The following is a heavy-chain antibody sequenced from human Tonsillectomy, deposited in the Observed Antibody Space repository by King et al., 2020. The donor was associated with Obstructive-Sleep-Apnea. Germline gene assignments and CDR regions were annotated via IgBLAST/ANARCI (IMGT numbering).Heavy chain of an antibody. Sequence: VQLVESGGGVVQPGKSLRLSCAASGFTFSTYGMHWVRQAPGKGLEWVALIYYDGSKESYGDSVKGRFTISRDNSKNLVYLQMNSLRAEDTAVYYCAGSPPCGEPQYWGQGTLVAVSS. V-gene: IGHV3-33*01. J-gene: IGHJ4*02. D-gene: IGHD4-17*01. CDR3: AGSPPCGEPQY. CDR2: IYYDGSKE. CDR1: GFTFSTYG.